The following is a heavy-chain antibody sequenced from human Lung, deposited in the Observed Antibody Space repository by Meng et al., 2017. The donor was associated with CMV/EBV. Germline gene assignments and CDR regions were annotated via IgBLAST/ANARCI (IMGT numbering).Heavy chain of an antibody. Sequence: LVESGGGVVQPGRSLRLSCSASGFTFSSYSMNWVRQAPGKGLEWVSSISSSSSYIYYADSVKGRFTISRDNAKNSLYLQMNSLRAEDTAVYYCARDRGSSGCWGQGTLVTVSS. D-gene: IGHD6-19*01. CDR1: GFTFSSYS. J-gene: IGHJ4*02. V-gene: IGHV3-21*02. CDR3: ARDRGSSGC. CDR2: ISSSSSYI.